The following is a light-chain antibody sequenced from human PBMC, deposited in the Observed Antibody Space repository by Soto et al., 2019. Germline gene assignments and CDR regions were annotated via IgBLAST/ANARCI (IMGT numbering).Light chain of an antibody. CDR2: AAS. J-gene: IGKJ1*01. V-gene: IGKV1-9*01. CDR3: QQLNTYPPT. Sequence: IQLTQSPSSLSASIGARVTVTCRASQGISSYLAWYQQKPGKAPKLLIYAASTLQSGVPSRFSGSGSATVFTLTISSLQPDDFATYYCQQLNTYPPTFGQGTKVEIK. CDR1: QGISSY.